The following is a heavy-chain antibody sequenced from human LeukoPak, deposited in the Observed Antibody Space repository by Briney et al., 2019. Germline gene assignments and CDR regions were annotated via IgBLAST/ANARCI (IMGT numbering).Heavy chain of an antibody. V-gene: IGHV3-23*01. D-gene: IGHD2-2*01. Sequence: GGSLRLSCAASGFTFSSYAMSWVRQAPGKGLEWVSAISGSGGSTYYADSVKGRFTISRDNSKNTLYLQMNSLRAEDTAVYYSAKDPRGYCSSTSCGNYWGQGTLVTVSS. CDR3: AKDPRGYCSSTSCGNY. CDR2: ISGSGGST. CDR1: GFTFSSYA. J-gene: IGHJ4*02.